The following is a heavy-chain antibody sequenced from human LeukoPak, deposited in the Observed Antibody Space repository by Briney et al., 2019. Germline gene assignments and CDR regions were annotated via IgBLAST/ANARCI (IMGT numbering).Heavy chain of an antibody. Sequence: ASVKVSCKASGYTFTSYAMHWVRQAPGQRLEWMGWINAGNGNTKYSQKFQGRVTITRDTSASTAYMELSSLRSEDTAVYYCARVKKGLLLWFGELSYFDYWGQGTLVTVSS. J-gene: IGHJ4*02. CDR3: ARVKKGLLLWFGELSYFDY. CDR1: GYTFTSYA. CDR2: INAGNGNT. D-gene: IGHD3-10*01. V-gene: IGHV1-3*01.